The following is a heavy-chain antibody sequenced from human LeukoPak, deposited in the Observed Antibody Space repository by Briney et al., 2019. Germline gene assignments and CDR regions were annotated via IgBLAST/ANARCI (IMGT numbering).Heavy chain of an antibody. V-gene: IGHV4-39*01. J-gene: IGHJ4*02. CDR2: IYYSGST. CDR1: GGSISRSSYY. CDR3: AAGVRYFDWLVGGFDY. D-gene: IGHD3-9*01. Sequence: TASETLSLTCTVSGGSISRSSYYWGWIRQPPGKGLEWIGSIYYSGSTYYNPSLKSRVTISVDTSKNQFSLKLSSVTAADTAVYYCAAGVRYFDWLVGGFDYWGQGTLVTVSS.